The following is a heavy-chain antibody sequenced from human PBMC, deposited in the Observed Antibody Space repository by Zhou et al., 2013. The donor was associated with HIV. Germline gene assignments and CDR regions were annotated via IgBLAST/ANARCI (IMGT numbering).Heavy chain of an antibody. CDR1: GYTFTRYG. V-gene: IGHV1-18*01. J-gene: IGHJ3*02. CDR2: INSYTGNA. Sequence: QVQLVQSGAEVKKPGASVKVSCKASGYTFTRYGINWVRQAPGQGLVWMGWINSYTGNANYAQNLQGRVTVTTDTSTNTAYMELRSLRSDDTAVYYCARPGRWPDAFDIWGQGTMVTVSS. CDR3: ARPGRWPDAFDI. D-gene: IGHD2-15*01.